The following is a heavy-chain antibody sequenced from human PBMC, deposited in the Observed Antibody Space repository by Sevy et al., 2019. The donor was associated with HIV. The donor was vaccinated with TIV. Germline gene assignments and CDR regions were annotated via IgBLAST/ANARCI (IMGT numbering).Heavy chain of an antibody. J-gene: IGHJ6*02. CDR2: ISGSGGNT. D-gene: IGHD5-18*01. Sequence: GGSLRLSCAASGFTFSSYAMSWVRQAPGKGLEWVTAISGSGGNTYYADSVKGRFTISRDNSKNTLYLQMNSLRAEDTAVYYCAKHLASRGYSYGSDGMDVWGQGTTVTVSS. V-gene: IGHV3-23*01. CDR3: AKHLASRGYSYGSDGMDV. CDR1: GFTFSSYA.